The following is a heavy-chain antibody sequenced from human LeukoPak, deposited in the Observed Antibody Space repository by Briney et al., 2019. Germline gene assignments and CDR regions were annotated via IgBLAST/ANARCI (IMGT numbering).Heavy chain of an antibody. J-gene: IGHJ4*02. CDR2: ISGSGGST. Sequence: AGGSLRLSCAASGFTFSSYAMSWVRKAPGKGLEWVSAISGSGGSTYYADSVKGRFTISRDNSKNTLYLQMNSLRAEDTAVYYCAKPPYYYDSSGYYGPFDYWGQGTLVTVSS. D-gene: IGHD3-22*01. V-gene: IGHV3-23*01. CDR3: AKPPYYYDSSGYYGPFDY. CDR1: GFTFSSYA.